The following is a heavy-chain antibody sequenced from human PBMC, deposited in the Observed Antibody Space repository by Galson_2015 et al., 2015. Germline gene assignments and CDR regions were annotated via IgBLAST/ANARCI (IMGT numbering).Heavy chain of an antibody. Sequence: SLRLSCAASGFTFSSYWMSWVRQAPGKGLEWVANIKQDGSEKYYVDSVKGRFTISRDNAKNSLYLQMNSLRAEDTAVYYCARDGVTMIVVVNAFDIWGQGTMVTVSS. J-gene: IGHJ3*02. V-gene: IGHV3-7*01. CDR3: ARDGVTMIVVVNAFDI. D-gene: IGHD3-22*01. CDR1: GFTFSSYW. CDR2: IKQDGSEK.